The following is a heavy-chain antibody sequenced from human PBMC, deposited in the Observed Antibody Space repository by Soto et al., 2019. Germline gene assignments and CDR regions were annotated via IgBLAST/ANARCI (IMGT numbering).Heavy chain of an antibody. Sequence: GGSLRLSCVASGFIFDDHNMHWIRQAPGKGLEWVSLISWDGHTTYYTDSVKGRFTTSRDNSINSLYLQMNALTTEDTGLYYCASSRGDYWGQGTLVTVSS. D-gene: IGHD3-10*01. CDR1: GFIFDDHN. CDR3: ASSRGDY. V-gene: IGHV3-43*01. CDR2: ISWDGHTT. J-gene: IGHJ4*02.